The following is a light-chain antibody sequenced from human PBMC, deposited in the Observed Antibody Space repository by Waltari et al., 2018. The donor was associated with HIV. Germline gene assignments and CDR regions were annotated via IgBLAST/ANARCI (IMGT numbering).Light chain of an antibody. CDR2: EVN. CDR3: GSYAGSNTVI. J-gene: IGLJ2*01. Sequence: QSALTQPASVSGSPGQSITISCTGTSSDVGNYNLVSWYQHHPGKVPKLMIYEVNKRPSGVSNRFSGSKSGNTASLTISGLQAEDEVDYYCGSYAGSNTVIFGGGTKVTVL. CDR1: SSDVGNYNL. V-gene: IGLV2-23*02.